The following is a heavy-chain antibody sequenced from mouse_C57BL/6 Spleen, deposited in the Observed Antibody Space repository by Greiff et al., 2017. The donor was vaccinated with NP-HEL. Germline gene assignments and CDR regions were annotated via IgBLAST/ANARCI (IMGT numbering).Heavy chain of an antibody. Sequence: QVQLQQPGAELVKPGASVKLSCKASGYTFTSYWMQWVKQRPGQGLEWIGEIDPSDSYTNYNQKFKGKATLTVDPSSSTAYMQLSSLTSEDSAVYYCARKKTGTQGYYFDYWGQGTTLTVSS. CDR1: GYTFTSYW. V-gene: IGHV1-50*01. CDR3: ARKKTGTQGYYFDY. D-gene: IGHD4-1*01. CDR2: IDPSDSYT. J-gene: IGHJ2*01.